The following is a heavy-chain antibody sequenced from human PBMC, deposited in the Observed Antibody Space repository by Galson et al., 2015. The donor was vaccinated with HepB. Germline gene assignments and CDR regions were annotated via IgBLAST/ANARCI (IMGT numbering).Heavy chain of an antibody. J-gene: IGHJ4*01. CDR1: GFTFSSYA. CDR2: IGGGGAHT. D-gene: IGHD3-22*01. Sequence: SLRLSCAASGFTFSSYAMTWVRQAPGKGLEWVSVIGGGGAHTYYADSVRGRFTISRDNSKDTLYLQMNSLRAEDTAVYYCAKNVGRGDDSGYNHFDDWG. CDR3: AKNVGRGDDSGYNHFDD. V-gene: IGHV3-23*01.